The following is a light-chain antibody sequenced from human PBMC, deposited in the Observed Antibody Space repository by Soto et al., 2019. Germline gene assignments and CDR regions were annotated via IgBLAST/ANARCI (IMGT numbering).Light chain of an antibody. CDR1: SRDVGSYNV. CDR3: WSYAGSSNFLV. V-gene: IGLV2-23*02. CDR2: EDI. Sequence: QSALTQPASVSGSPGQSITISCTGTSRDVGSYNVVSWYQQHPGKAPKLMIYEDIKRPSGVSNRFSGSKSGNTASLTISGLQAEDEADYYCWSYAGSSNFLVFGGGTKLTVL. J-gene: IGLJ3*02.